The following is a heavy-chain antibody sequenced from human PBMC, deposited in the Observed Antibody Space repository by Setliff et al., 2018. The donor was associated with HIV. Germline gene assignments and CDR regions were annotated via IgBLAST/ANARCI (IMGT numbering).Heavy chain of an antibody. V-gene: IGHV4-34*01. J-gene: IGHJ4*02. CDR2: INHSGST. CDR3: ARLSSYRSSSYYFDY. CDR1: GGSFSIYY. Sequence: PSETLSLTCAVSGGSFSIYYWSWIRQPPGKGLEWIVEINHSGSTNYNPSLKSRVTISLDTSKNQFSLNLKSVTAADTAVYYCARLSSYRSSSYYFDYWGQGALVTVSS. D-gene: IGHD6-6*01.